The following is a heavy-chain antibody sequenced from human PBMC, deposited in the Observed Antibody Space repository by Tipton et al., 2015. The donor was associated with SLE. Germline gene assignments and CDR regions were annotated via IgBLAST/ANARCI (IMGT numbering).Heavy chain of an antibody. D-gene: IGHD2-2*01. CDR1: GFTFSNYW. CDR3: AKDISSTRLYGMDV. CDR2: IKEDGSEK. V-gene: IGHV3-7*03. J-gene: IGHJ6*02. Sequence: GSLRLSCAASGFTFSNYWMTWVRQAPGKGLEWVANIKEDGSEKSYVDSVKGRFTISRDNAKNSLFLQMNSLRAEDTALYYCAKDISSTRLYGMDVWGQGTTVTVSS.